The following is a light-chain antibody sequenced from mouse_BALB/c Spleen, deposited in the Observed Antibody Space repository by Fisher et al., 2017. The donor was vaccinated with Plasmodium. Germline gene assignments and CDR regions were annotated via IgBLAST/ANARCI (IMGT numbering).Light chain of an antibody. CDR2: LVS. Sequence: DIVLTQSPLTLSVTIGQPASISCKSSQSLLDSDGKTYLNWLLQRPGQSPKRLIYLVSKLDSGVPDRFTGSGSGTDFILSINNVETEDFGVYFCQQSNSWPLTFGAGTKLELK. J-gene: IGKJ5*01. V-gene: IGKV1-135*01. CDR1: QSLLDSDGKTY. CDR3: QQSNSWPLT.